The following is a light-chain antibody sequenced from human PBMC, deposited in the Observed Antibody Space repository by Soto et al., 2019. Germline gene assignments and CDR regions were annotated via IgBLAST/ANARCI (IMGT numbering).Light chain of an antibody. V-gene: IGKV1-5*01. Sequence: DIQLTQSPSTLSASVGDRITITCRASQSIGTWLAWYQHRPGEGPKLLIHDASSLESGVPSRFSGSGSATEFSLTISSLESGDFVTYYCQQTHTFPWTFGQGTKVDIK. J-gene: IGKJ1*01. CDR2: DAS. CDR1: QSIGTW. CDR3: QQTHTFPWT.